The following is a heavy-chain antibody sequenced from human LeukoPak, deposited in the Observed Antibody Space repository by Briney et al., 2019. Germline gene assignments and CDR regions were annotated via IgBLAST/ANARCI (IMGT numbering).Heavy chain of an antibody. CDR3: AKGVNHYDTSGYYPYYFDY. D-gene: IGHD3-22*01. CDR2: ISGSGGST. CDR1: RFTFSTYA. J-gene: IGHJ4*02. V-gene: IGHV3-23*01. Sequence: GRSLRLSCAASRFTFSTYAMSWVRQAAGKGLEWVSSISGSGGSTYHADSVKGRFTIYRDNSKKTLYLQMNSLRAEDTAVYYCAKGVNHYDTSGYYPYYFDYWGQGTLVTVSS.